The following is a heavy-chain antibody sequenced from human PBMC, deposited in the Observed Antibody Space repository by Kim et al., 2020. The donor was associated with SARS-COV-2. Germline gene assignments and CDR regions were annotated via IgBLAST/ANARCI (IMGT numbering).Heavy chain of an antibody. D-gene: IGHD2-2*01. CDR2: ISWNSGSI. CDR3: AKDIKAFVVVPAAINYYYYYGMDV. J-gene: IGHJ6*02. V-gene: IGHV3-9*01. CDR1: GFTFDDYA. Sequence: GGSLRLSCAASGFTFDDYAMHWVRQAPGKGLEWVSGISWNSGSIGYAASVKGRFTISRDNAKNSLYLQMNSLRAEDTALYYCAKDIKAFVVVPAAINYYYYYGMDVWGQGTTVTVSS.